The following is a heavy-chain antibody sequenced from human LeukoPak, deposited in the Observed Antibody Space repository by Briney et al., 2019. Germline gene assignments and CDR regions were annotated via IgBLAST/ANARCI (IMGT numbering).Heavy chain of an antibody. CDR1: GGSFSGYY. CDR2: INHSGST. D-gene: IGHD6-6*01. J-gene: IGHJ4*02. CDR3: ARNLGYSSSSWGED. Sequence: SETLSLTCAVYGGSFSGYYWSWIRQPPGKGLEWIGEINHSGSTNYNPSLKSRVTISVDTSKDQFPLKLSSVTAADTAVYYCARNLGYSSSSWGEDWGQGTLVTVSS. V-gene: IGHV4-34*01.